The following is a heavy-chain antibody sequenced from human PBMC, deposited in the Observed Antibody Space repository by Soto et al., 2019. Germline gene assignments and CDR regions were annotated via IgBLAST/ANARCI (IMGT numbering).Heavy chain of an antibody. Sequence: PGGSLRLSCAASGFTFNTYGMHWVRQAPGKGLEWVAFISYDGSNEYYADSMKGRFTISRDNSKNTVFLQMNSLRGEDTAVYYCAKSLAVAAGWFDPWGQGALVTVSS. CDR2: ISYDGSNE. J-gene: IGHJ5*02. D-gene: IGHD6-19*01. V-gene: IGHV3-30*18. CDR3: AKSLAVAAGWFDP. CDR1: GFTFNTYG.